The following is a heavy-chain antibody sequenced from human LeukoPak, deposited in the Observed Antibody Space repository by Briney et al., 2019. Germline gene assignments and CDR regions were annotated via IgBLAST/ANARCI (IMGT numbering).Heavy chain of an antibody. CDR3: AGDRAQYYDDAFDI. Sequence: GGSLRLSCAASGFTFNIYWMSWVRQAPGKGLEWVANIKPDGSDVYYLDSVKGRFTISRDNAQNSLYLQMNTPRVEDTAVYYCAGDRAQYYDDAFDIWGQGTMVTVSS. CDR1: GFTFNIYW. CDR2: IKPDGSDV. V-gene: IGHV3-7*01. J-gene: IGHJ3*02. D-gene: IGHD3-3*01.